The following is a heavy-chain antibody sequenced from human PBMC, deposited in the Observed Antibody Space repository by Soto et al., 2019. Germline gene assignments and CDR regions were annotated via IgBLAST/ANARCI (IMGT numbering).Heavy chain of an antibody. Sequence: EVQLVQSGAEVKKPGESLRISCKGSGYSFTSYWVTWVRQMPGKGLEWMGRIDPSDSYTNYNPPFQGQVTISVDKSISTAYLQWSSLKASDTAMYYCARLYGGNSGMDVWGQGTTVTVSS. CDR2: IDPSDSYT. J-gene: IGHJ6*02. V-gene: IGHV5-10-1*01. CDR3: ARLYGGNSGMDV. CDR1: GYSFTSYW. D-gene: IGHD4-17*01.